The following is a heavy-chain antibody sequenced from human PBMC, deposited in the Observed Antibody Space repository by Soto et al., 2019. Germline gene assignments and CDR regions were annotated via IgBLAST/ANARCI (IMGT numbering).Heavy chain of an antibody. CDR2: IIPIFGTA. CDR3: ARALGYSSSYYYYYGMDV. V-gene: IGHV1-69*13. J-gene: IGHJ6*02. D-gene: IGHD6-6*01. CDR1: GGTFSSYA. Sequence: VASVKVSCKASGGTFSSYAISWVRQAPGQGLEWMGGIIPIFGTANYAQKFQGRATITADESTSTAYMELSSLRSEDTAVYYCARALGYSSSYYYYYGMDVWGQGTTVTVSS.